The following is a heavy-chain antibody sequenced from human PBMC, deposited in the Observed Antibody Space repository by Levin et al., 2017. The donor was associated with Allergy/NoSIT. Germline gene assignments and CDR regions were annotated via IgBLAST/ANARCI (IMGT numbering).Heavy chain of an antibody. CDR2: ISWNSGSI. CDR1: GFTFDDYA. CDR3: AKAPMAGYSSGWYADY. J-gene: IGHJ4*02. D-gene: IGHD6-19*01. V-gene: IGHV3-9*01. Sequence: SLKISCAASGFTFDDYAMHWVRQAPGKGLEWVSGISWNSGSIGYADSVKGRFTISRDNAKNSLYLQMNSLRAEDTALYYCAKAPMAGYSSGWYADYWGQGTLVTVSS.